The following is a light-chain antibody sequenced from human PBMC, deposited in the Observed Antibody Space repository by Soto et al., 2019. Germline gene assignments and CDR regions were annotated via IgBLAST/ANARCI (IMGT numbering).Light chain of an antibody. Sequence: DIQMTQSPSSLSASVGDRVTITCRASQGISTFLAWFQQKQGKAPKTLIYAASSLHSGVPSRFSGSGSGTDFTLTISSLQPEDCATYYCQHYDGYPQIFGQGTRLEIK. CDR2: AAS. V-gene: IGKV1-16*01. CDR1: QGISTF. J-gene: IGKJ5*01. CDR3: QHYDGYPQI.